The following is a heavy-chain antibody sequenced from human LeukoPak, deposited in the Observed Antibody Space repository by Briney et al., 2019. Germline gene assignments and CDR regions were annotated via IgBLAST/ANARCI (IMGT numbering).Heavy chain of an antibody. V-gene: IGHV3-48*01. CDR2: ISSSSSTI. D-gene: IGHD3-22*01. Sequence: GGSLRLSCAASGFTFSSYSMNWVRQAPGKGLEWVSYISSSSSTIYYADSVKGRFTISRDNAKNSLYLQMNSLRAKDTAVYYCARNYDSSGLNAFDIWGQGTMVTVSS. CDR3: ARNYDSSGLNAFDI. J-gene: IGHJ3*02. CDR1: GFTFSSYS.